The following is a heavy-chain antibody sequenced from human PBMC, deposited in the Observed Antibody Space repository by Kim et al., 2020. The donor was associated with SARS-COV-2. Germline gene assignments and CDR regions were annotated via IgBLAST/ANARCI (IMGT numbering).Heavy chain of an antibody. Sequence: SVKVSCKASGGTFSSYAISWVRQAPGQGLEWMGGIIPIFGTANYAQKFQGRVTITADASTSTAYMELRSLRSEDTAVYYCACQFGSSWYAVLDYWGQGTLVTVSS. V-gene: IGHV1-69*13. J-gene: IGHJ4*02. D-gene: IGHD6-13*01. CDR2: IIPIFGTA. CDR3: ACQFGSSWYAVLDY. CDR1: GGTFSSYA.